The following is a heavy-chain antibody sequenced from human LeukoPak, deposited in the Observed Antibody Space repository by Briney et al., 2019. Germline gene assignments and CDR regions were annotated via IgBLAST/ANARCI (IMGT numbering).Heavy chain of an antibody. CDR3: ASGGIYYGAAFDF. Sequence: GGSLRLSCAASGFTFDDYGMSWVRQAPGKGLEGVSGINCNGGSTGYADSVKGRFTMSRDNAKNSLYLQMNSLRAEDTVLYYCASGGIYYGAAFDFWGQGTLVTVSS. CDR2: INCNGGST. V-gene: IGHV3-20*04. D-gene: IGHD1-26*01. CDR1: GFTFDDYG. J-gene: IGHJ4*02.